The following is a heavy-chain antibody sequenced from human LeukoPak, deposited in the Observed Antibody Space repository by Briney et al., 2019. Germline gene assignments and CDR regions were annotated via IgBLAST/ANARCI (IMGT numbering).Heavy chain of an antibody. J-gene: IGHJ5*02. D-gene: IGHD6-13*01. CDR3: TRDPPAVAINTYA. Sequence: GGSLRLSCAASGVSVSSNFMIWVRQAPGKGLEWVSLIYSGGETSYADSVKGRFSTSRDNSKNTLYLQMNSLRVEDTAVYYCTRDPPAVAINTYAWGQGTLVTVPS. CDR2: IYSGGET. CDR1: GVSVSSNF. V-gene: IGHV3-66*01.